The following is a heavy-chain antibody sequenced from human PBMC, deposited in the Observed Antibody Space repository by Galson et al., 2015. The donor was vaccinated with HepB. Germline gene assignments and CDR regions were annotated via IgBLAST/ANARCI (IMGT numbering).Heavy chain of an antibody. V-gene: IGHV3-33*01. CDR2: IWYDGSNK. Sequence: SLRLSCAASGFTFSSYGMHWVRQAPGKGLEWVAVIWYDGSNKYYAGSVKGRFTISRDNSKNTLYLQMNSLRAEDTAVYYCARSLAAADYDYWGQGTLVTVSS. J-gene: IGHJ4*02. CDR3: ARSLAAADYDY. D-gene: IGHD6-13*01. CDR1: GFTFSSYG.